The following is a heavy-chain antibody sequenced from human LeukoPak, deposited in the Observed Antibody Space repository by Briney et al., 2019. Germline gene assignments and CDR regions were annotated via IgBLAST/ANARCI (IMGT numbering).Heavy chain of an antibody. D-gene: IGHD3-22*01. J-gene: IGHJ4*02. Sequence: SETLSLTCAVYGGSFSGYYWSWIRQPPGKGLEWIGEINHSGSTNYNPSLKSRVTISVDTSKNQSSLKLSSVTAADTAVYYCARSVGGDSSGYPPSYWGQGTLVTVSS. CDR2: INHSGST. CDR1: GGSFSGYY. CDR3: ARSVGGDSSGYPPSY. V-gene: IGHV4-34*01.